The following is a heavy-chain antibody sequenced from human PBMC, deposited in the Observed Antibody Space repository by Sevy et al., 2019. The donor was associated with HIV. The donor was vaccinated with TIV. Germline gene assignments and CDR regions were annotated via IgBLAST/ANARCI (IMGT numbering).Heavy chain of an antibody. V-gene: IGHV1-46*03. CDR2: INPSGGST. Sequence: ASVKVSCKASGYTFTSYYVHWVRQAPGQGLEWMGIINPSGGSTTYAQKFQGRVTMTRDTSTSTVYMELSSLRSEDTAVYYCTRARGATGSFDIWGQGTMVTVSS. CDR1: GYTFTSYY. J-gene: IGHJ3*02. D-gene: IGHD1-26*01. CDR3: TRARGATGSFDI.